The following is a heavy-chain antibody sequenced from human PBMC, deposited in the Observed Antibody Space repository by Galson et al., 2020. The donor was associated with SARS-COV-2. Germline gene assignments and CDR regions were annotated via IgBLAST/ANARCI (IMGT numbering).Heavy chain of an antibody. CDR1: RFSFNKYW. Sequence: QLGESLKISCASSRFSFNKYWMSWVRQAPGKGLEWVANINQDGSEKYYVDSVKGRFTISRDNAKNSLYLRMNSLRAEDTAVYYCIPEAWSEALDIWVQGTMVTV. J-gene: IGHJ3*02. CDR3: IPEAWSEALDI. V-gene: IGHV3-7*01. D-gene: IGHD2-2*02. CDR2: INQDGSEK.